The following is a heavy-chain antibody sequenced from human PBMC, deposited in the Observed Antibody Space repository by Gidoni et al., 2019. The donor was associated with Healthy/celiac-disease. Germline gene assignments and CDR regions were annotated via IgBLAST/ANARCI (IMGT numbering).Heavy chain of an antibody. CDR3: ARSQVTAHFDY. V-gene: IGHV4-59*08. J-gene: IGHJ4*02. CDR1: GGSISSYY. D-gene: IGHD2-21*02. Sequence: QVQLQESGPGLVKPSETLSLTCTVSGGSISSYYWSWIRQPPGKGLEWIGYIYYSGSTNYNPSLKSLVTISVDTSKNQFSLKLSSVTAADTAVYYCARSQVTAHFDYWGQGTLVTVSS. CDR2: IYYSGST.